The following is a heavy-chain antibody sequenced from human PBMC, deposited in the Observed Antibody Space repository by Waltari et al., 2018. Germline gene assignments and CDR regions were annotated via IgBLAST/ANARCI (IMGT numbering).Heavy chain of an antibody. Sequence: EVQLVESGGGLVKPGVSLRLSCAASGFTFSSYSMNWVRQAPGKGLAWVSSISSSSSYIYYAASMKGRFTISRDNAKNSLYLQMNSLRAEDTAVYYCARDGLRYFDWPDNFDYWGQGTLVTVSS. V-gene: IGHV3-21*01. CDR3: ARDGLRYFDWPDNFDY. D-gene: IGHD3-9*01. CDR2: ISSSSSYI. J-gene: IGHJ4*02. CDR1: GFTFSSYS.